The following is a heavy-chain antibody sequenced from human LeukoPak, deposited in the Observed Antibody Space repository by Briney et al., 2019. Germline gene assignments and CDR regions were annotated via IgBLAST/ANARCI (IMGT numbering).Heavy chain of an antibody. D-gene: IGHD3-9*01. V-gene: IGHV3-23*01. CDR3: AKWGDYDVLTGYYVSDY. CDR1: GFTFSNYA. CDR2: ITGSGGNT. Sequence: GGSLRLSCAASGFTFSNYAMSWVRQAPGKGLEWVSAITGSGGNTYYADSVKGRFTISRDNSKNTVFLQMNSLRAEDTAVYYCAKWGDYDVLTGYYVSDYWGQGTLVAVSS. J-gene: IGHJ4*02.